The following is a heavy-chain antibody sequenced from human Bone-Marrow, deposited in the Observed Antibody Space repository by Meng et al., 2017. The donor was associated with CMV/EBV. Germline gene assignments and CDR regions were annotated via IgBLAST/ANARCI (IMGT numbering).Heavy chain of an antibody. CDR1: GFTFSSYA. CDR2: ISYDGSNK. Sequence: GESLKISCAASGFTFSSYAMHWVRQAPGKGLEWVAVISYDGSNKYYADSVKGRFTISRDNSKNTLYLQMNSLRAEDTAVYYCARDLEATLGWFDPWGQGNLVTFSS. CDR3: ARDLEATLGWFDP. V-gene: IGHV3-30*04. J-gene: IGHJ5*02. D-gene: IGHD1-26*01.